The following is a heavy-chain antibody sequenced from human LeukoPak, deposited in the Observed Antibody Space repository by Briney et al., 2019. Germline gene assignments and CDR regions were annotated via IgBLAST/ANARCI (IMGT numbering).Heavy chain of an antibody. V-gene: IGHV3-48*01. J-gene: IGHJ4*02. CDR2: ISSSSSTI. CDR3: ARGHQVAARPVDY. D-gene: IGHD6-6*01. Sequence: GGSLRLSCAASGFTFSSYSMNWVRQAPGKGLEGVSYISSSSSTIYYADSVKGRFTISRDNAKNSLYLQMNSLRAEDTAVYYCARGHQVAARPVDYWGQGTLVTVSS. CDR1: GFTFSSYS.